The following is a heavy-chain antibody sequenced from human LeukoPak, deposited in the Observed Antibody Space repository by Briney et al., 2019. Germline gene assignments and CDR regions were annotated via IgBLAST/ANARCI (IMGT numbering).Heavy chain of an antibody. D-gene: IGHD6-13*01. CDR1: GFTVSSSY. CDR2: IYSGGST. J-gene: IGHJ4*02. CDR3: ARAPYSSSWYFDY. Sequence: PGGSLRLSCAASGFTVSSSYMTWVRQAPGKGLEWVSVIYSGGSTHYAGSVKGRFTISGDNSKNTVYLQMNSLRAEDTAVYHCARAPYSSSWYFDYWGQGNLVTVSS. V-gene: IGHV3-66*01.